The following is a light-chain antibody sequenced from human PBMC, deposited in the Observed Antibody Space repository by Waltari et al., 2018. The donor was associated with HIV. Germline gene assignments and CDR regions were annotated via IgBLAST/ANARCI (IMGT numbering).Light chain of an antibody. V-gene: IGLV3-21*04. CDR2: YDA. CDR3: QVWDSSSGHVV. J-gene: IGLJ3*02. CDR1: NLRITN. Sequence: SYVLTQPPSVSVAPGKTARITCGGNNLRITNVQWYHQRPGQAPFLVIYYDADRPSGIPERCSGSKSGNTATLTISTVEAGDEGDYYCQVWDSSSGHVVFGGGTKLTVL.